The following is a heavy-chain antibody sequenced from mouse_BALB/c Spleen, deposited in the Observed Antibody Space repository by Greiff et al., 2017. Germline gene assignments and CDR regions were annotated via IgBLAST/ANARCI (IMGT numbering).Heavy chain of an antibody. CDR2: ISYDGSN. Sequence: EVQLQQSGPGLVKPSQSLSLTCSVTGYSITSGYYWNWIRQFPGNKLEWMGYISYDGSNNYNPSLKNRISITRDTSKNQFFLKLNSVTTEDTATYCCVYGYDGTGFDYWGQGTTLTVSS. CDR1: GYSITSGYY. CDR3: VYGYDGTGFDY. J-gene: IGHJ2*01. D-gene: IGHD2-2*01. V-gene: IGHV3-6*02.